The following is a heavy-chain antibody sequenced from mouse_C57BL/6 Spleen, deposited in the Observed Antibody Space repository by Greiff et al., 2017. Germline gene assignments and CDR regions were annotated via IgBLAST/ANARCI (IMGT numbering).Heavy chain of an antibody. CDR1: GFTFSDYG. CDR2: ISSGSSTI. CDR3: ARGYFDV. J-gene: IGHJ1*03. Sequence: EVKLMESGGGLVKPGGSLKLSCAASGFTFSDYGMHWVRQAPEKGLEWVAYISSGSSTIYYADTVKGRFTISRYNAKNTLFLQMTSLRSEDTAMYYCARGYFDVWGTGTTVTVSS. V-gene: IGHV5-17*01.